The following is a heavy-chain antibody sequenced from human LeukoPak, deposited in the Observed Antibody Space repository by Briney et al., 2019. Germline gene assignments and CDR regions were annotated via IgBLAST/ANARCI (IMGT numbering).Heavy chain of an antibody. CDR1: GYTFTGYY. CDR2: INPNSGGT. V-gene: IGHV1-2*02. Sequence: ASVEVSCKASGYTFTGYYMHWVRQAPGQGLEWMGWINPNSGGTNYAQKFQGRVTMTRDTSISTAYMELSRLRSDDTAVYYCAREVVPSHYFDYWGQGTLVTVSS. D-gene: IGHD2-15*01. CDR3: AREVVPSHYFDY. J-gene: IGHJ4*02.